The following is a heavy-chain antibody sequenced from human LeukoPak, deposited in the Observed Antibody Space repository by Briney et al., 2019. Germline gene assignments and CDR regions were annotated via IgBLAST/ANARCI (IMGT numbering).Heavy chain of an antibody. D-gene: IGHD3-10*01. CDR2: ISGSGGST. CDR3: AKDHDVPNPPGRFFFDS. V-gene: IGHV3-23*01. Sequence: GGSLRLSCAASGFTFSKSAMSWVRQAPGKGLEWVSSISGSGGSTYCADSVRGRFTISRDSSKNTLYLQMNGLRAEDTAVYYCAKDHDVPNPPGRFFFDSWGQGTLVTVSS. CDR1: GFTFSKSA. J-gene: IGHJ4*02.